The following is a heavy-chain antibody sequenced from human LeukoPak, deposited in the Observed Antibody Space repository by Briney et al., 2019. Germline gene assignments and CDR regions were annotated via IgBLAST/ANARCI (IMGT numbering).Heavy chain of an antibody. J-gene: IGHJ4*02. V-gene: IGHV4-34*01. CDR1: GGSFSAYY. CDR2: INHSGST. Sequence: PSETLSLTCAVYGGSFSAYYWSWIRQPPGKGLEWIGEINHSGSTNYNPSLKSRVTISVDTSKNQFSLNLSSVTAADTAVYYCAGGYTSGWYVYWGQGKLVTTSS. CDR3: AGGYTSGWYVY. D-gene: IGHD6-19*01.